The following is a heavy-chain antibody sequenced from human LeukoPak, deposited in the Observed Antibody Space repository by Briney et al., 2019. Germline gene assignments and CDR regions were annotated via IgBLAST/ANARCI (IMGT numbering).Heavy chain of an antibody. J-gene: IGHJ3*02. D-gene: IGHD3-22*01. V-gene: IGHV4-4*07. CDR3: ARGAYYYDSSGYYEDAFDI. CDR2: IYTSGST. CDR1: GGSISGYY. Sequence: SETLSLTCTVSGGSISGYYWSWIRQPAGKGLEWIGRIYTSGSTNYNPSLKSRVTMSVDTSKNQFSLKLSSVTAADTVVYYCARGAYYYDSSGYYEDAFDIWGQGTMVTVSS.